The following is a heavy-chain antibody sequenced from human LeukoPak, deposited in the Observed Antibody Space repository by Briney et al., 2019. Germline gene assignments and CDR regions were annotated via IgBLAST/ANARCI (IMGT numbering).Heavy chain of an antibody. J-gene: IGHJ4*02. V-gene: IGHV3-23*01. CDR2: ISGSGGST. CDR1: GFTFSSYA. Sequence: GGSLRLSCAASGFTFSSYAMSWVRQAPGKGLEWVSAISGSGGSTYYADSVKGRFTISRDNSKNTLYLQMNSLRAEDMAVYYCARDPVGSSGWYSKQDYWGQGTLVTVSS. D-gene: IGHD6-19*01. CDR3: ARDPVGSSGWYSKQDY.